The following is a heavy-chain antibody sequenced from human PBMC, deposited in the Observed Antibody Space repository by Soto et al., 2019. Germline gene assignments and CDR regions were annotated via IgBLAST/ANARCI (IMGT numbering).Heavy chain of an antibody. J-gene: IGHJ3*02. D-gene: IGHD5-12*01. CDR2: INSDGSST. CDR3: ARDPPAFGGYEADDAFDI. V-gene: IGHV3-74*01. CDR1: GFTFSSYW. Sequence: HPGGSLRLSCAASGFTFSSYWMHWVRQAPGKGLVWVSRINSDGSSTSYADSVKGRFTISRDNAKNTLYLQMNSLRAEDTAVYYCARDPPAFGGYEADDAFDIWGQGTMVTVSS.